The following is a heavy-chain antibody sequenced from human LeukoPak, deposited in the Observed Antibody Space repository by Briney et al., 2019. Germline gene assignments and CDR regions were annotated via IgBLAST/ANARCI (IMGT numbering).Heavy chain of an antibody. J-gene: IGHJ4*02. V-gene: IGHV3-15*01. D-gene: IGHD3-10*01. CDR1: GFPFSNAW. Sequence: PGGSLRLSCAASGFPFSNAWMYWVRQAPGKGLEWVGRIKSKTDGGTTDYAAPVKGRLTISRDDSKNTLYLQMDSLKTEDTAVYYCTGNYYGSGSYADFDYWGQGTLVTVSS. CDR3: TGNYYGSGSYADFDY. CDR2: IKSKTDGGTT.